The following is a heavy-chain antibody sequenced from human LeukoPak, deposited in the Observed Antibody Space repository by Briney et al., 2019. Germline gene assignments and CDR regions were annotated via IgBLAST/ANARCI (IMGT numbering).Heavy chain of an antibody. D-gene: IGHD6-19*01. Sequence: GGSLRLSCAASGFIFTNYAMNWVRQAPGKGLEWVSSITGSGNTTYYADSVKGRFTISRDNSKNTLYLQMNSLRAEDTAVYYCAKGKSIAVAGPGDYWGQGTLVTVSS. V-gene: IGHV3-23*01. CDR1: GFIFTNYA. CDR3: AKGKSIAVAGPGDY. J-gene: IGHJ4*02. CDR2: ITGSGNTT.